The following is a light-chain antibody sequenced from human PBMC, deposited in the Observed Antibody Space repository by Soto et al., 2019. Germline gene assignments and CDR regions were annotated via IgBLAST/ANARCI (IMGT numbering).Light chain of an antibody. J-gene: IGLJ1*01. CDR3: SSYSGTNDHYV. Sequence: QSALTQPPSASGAFGQSVTISCTGTSSDVGGYNYVSWYQQHPGKAPKLMIYEVSERPSGVPDRFSGSKSGNTASLTVSVLQADDEADYSCSSYSGTNDHYVFGTGTKLTAL. CDR2: EVS. V-gene: IGLV2-8*01. CDR1: SSDVGGYNY.